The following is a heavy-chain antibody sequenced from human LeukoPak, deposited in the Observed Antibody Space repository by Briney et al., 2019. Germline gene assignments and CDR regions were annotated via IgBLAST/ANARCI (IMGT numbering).Heavy chain of an antibody. CDR2: ISSSSSYI. J-gene: IGHJ3*02. D-gene: IGHD3-16*01. CDR3: ARDLIIWGASLLGAFDI. V-gene: IGHV3-21*01. CDR1: GFTFSSYT. Sequence: GGSLRLTCAASGFTFSSYTMNWVRQAPGKGLEWVSSISSSSSYIYYADSVKGRFTISRDNAKNSLYLQMNSLRAEDTAVYYCARDLIIWGASLLGAFDIWGQGTMVTVSS.